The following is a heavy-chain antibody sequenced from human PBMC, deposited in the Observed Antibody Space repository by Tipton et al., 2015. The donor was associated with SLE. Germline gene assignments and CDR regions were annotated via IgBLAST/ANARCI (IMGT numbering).Heavy chain of an antibody. V-gene: IGHV3-23*03. CDR2: IYSGGSST. CDR3: AKDQSGTYFSLDY. J-gene: IGHJ4*02. D-gene: IGHD1-26*01. CDR1: GFTFGSYA. Sequence: GSLRLSCSASGFTFGSYAMSWVRQAPGKGLEWVSVIYSGGSSTYYADSVKGRFTISRDDSTNTLYRQMNSLRAEDTAIYYCAKDQSGTYFSLDYWGQGTLVTVSS.